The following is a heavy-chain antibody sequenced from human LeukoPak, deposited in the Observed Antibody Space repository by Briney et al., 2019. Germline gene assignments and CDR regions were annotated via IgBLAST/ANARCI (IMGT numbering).Heavy chain of an antibody. J-gene: IGHJ3*02. Sequence: SETLSLTCAVSGGSISSSNWWSWVRQPPGKGLEWIGEIYHSGSTNYNPSLKSRVTISVDKSKNQFSLKLSSVTAADTAVYYCARGGRARITISQTPQHAFDIWGQGTMVTVSS. CDR3: ARGGRARITISQTPQHAFDI. D-gene: IGHD3-9*01. CDR2: IYHSGST. V-gene: IGHV4-4*02. CDR1: GGSISSSNW.